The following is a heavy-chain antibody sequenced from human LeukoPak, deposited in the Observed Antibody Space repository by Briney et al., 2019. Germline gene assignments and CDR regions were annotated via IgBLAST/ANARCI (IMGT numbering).Heavy chain of an antibody. D-gene: IGHD2-15*01. J-gene: IGHJ6*02. CDR1: GFTFSSYA. V-gene: IGHV3-21*04. CDR2: ISSSSSYI. Sequence: GGSLRLSCSASGFTFSSYAMHWVRQAPGKGLEWVSSISSSSSYIYYADSVKGRFTISRDNAKNSLYLQMNSLRAEDTAVYYCAREGVGSTALDVWGQGTTVTVSS. CDR3: AREGVGSTALDV.